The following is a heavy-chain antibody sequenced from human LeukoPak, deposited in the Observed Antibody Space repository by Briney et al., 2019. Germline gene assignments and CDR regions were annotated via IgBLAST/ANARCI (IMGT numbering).Heavy chain of an antibody. V-gene: IGHV1-69*04. D-gene: IGHD4-17*01. CDR1: GGTFSSHA. Sequence: SVKVSCKASGGTFSSHAISWVRQAPGQGLEWMGRIVPILGIANYARQFQGRVTITADKSTTTAYMEVSSLRSGDTAVYYCARGGTTVTPGLLWFDPWGQGTLVTVSS. CDR3: ARGGTTVTPGLLWFDP. J-gene: IGHJ5*02. CDR2: IVPILGIA.